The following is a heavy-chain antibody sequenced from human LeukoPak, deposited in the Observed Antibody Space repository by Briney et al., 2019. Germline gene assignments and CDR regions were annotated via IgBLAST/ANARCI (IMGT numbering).Heavy chain of an antibody. J-gene: IGHJ5*02. Sequence: GGSLRLSCAASGFTFSNAWMSWVRQAPGKGLEWVGRINSKTDGGTTDYAAPVKGRFTISRDDSKNTLYLQMNSLKTEDTAVYYCTTDVLYCSSTSCYNWFDPWGQGTLVTVSS. CDR1: GFTFSNAW. CDR3: TTDVLYCSSTSCYNWFDP. V-gene: IGHV3-15*01. CDR2: INSKTDGGTT. D-gene: IGHD2-2*01.